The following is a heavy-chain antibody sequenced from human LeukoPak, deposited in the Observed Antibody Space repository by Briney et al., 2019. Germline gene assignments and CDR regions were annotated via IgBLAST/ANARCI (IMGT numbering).Heavy chain of an antibody. CDR3: ARGPPMYSYGSSAYHYDYFEY. CDR1: GFTFSDTW. D-gene: IGHD3-22*01. Sequence: GGSLRLSCAASGFTFSDTWMHWVRQAPGEGLVWVSRIRSDGSDTRYAESVKGRFTISRDNAKNTLYLQMNSLRAEDTAVYYCARGPPMYSYGSSAYHYDYFEYWGQGTLVTVSS. V-gene: IGHV3-74*01. J-gene: IGHJ4*02. CDR2: IRSDGSDT.